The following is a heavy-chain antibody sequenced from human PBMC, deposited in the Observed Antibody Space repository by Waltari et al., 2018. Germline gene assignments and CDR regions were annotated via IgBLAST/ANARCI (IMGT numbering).Heavy chain of an antibody. Sequence: QVQLQESGPGLVKPSETLSLTCAVSGYSISSGYYWGWIRQPPGKGLEWIGRIYNSGGTCYNRALKGRVTIAVDTSKNQFSLKLSSVNAADTAVYYCARETTVADWYFDLWGRGTLVTVSS. D-gene: IGHD4-17*01. CDR1: GYSISSGYY. J-gene: IGHJ2*01. V-gene: IGHV4-38-2*02. CDR3: ARETTVADWYFDL. CDR2: IYNSGGT.